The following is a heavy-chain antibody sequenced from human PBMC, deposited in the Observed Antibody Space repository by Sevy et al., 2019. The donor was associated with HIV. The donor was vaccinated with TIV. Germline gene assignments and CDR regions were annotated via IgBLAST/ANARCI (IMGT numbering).Heavy chain of an antibody. Sequence: GGSLRLSCTASGFTFSYYGMHWVRQAPGKGLEWVAFIGYGGTDKYYSESVKGRFAISRDNSKNTVFLEMNSLRTDDTAIYYCAKNTASAGTGGFDYWGQGALVTVSS. D-gene: IGHD6-13*01. V-gene: IGHV3-30*02. CDR1: GFTFSYYG. CDR2: IGYGGTDK. CDR3: AKNTASAGTGGFDY. J-gene: IGHJ4*02.